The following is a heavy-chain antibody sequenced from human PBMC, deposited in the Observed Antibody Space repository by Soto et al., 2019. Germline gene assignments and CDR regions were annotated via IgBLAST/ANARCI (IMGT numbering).Heavy chain of an antibody. J-gene: IGHJ4*02. V-gene: IGHV3-23*01. CDR3: AKVPAYDYVSGTYYYFDY. CDR1: GFTFSNYA. CDR2: ISGGGSST. Sequence: PGGSLRLSCAASGFTFSNYAMGWVRQAPGKGLEWVSSISGGGSSTYYADSVKGRFTISRDNSKNTIYLQMNSLRAEDTAVYYCAKVPAYDYVSGTYYYFDYWGLGALVTLSS. D-gene: IGHD3-16*01.